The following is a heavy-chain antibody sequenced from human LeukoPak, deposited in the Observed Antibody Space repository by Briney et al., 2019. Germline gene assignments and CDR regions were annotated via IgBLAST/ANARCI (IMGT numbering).Heavy chain of an antibody. CDR2: IYSGGST. D-gene: IGHD2-8*01. J-gene: IGHJ4*02. Sequence: GGSLRLSCAVSGFTVRSNYMSWVRQPPGKGLEGGSVIYSGGSTYYEDSVKGRCTSSRHDSRDPLYLQMNSLRVEDTAVYYCARDLSGVNPFDYWGQGTLVTVSS. CDR3: ARDLSGVNPFDY. V-gene: IGHV3-53*04. CDR1: GFTVRSNY.